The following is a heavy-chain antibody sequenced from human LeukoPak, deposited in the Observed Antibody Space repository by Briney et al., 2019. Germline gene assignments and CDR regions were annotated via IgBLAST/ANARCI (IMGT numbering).Heavy chain of an antibody. Sequence: SETLSLTCTVSGGSISSYYWSWIRQPPGKGLEWIGEINHSGSTNYNPSLKSRVTISVDTSKNQFSLKLSSVTAADTAVYYCARDLWFGTDEGWFDPWGQGTLVTVSS. CDR3: ARDLWFGTDEGWFDP. CDR2: INHSGST. CDR1: GGSISSYY. V-gene: IGHV4-34*01. J-gene: IGHJ5*02. D-gene: IGHD3-10*01.